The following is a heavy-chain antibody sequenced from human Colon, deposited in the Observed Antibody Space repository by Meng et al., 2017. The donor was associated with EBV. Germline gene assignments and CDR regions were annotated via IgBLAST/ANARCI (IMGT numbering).Heavy chain of an antibody. CDR3: ARGKQDAWELLAY. Sequence: QVHLQGSGPGLVKPSGTLSLTCGVSGVSISSNIRWTWVRQPPGKGLEWIGDIDDSGSTNYNPSLNSRISISLDKSKNHFSLKVNSVTAADTAVYYCARGKQDAWELLAYWGQGALVTVSS. CDR1: GVSISSNIR. CDR2: IDDSGST. V-gene: IGHV4-4*02. D-gene: IGHD1-26*01. J-gene: IGHJ4*02.